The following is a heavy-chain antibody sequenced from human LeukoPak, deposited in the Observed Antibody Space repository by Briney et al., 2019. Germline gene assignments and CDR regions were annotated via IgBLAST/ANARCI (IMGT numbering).Heavy chain of an antibody. CDR3: ARAQQLHFTLNWFDP. V-gene: IGHV1-8*01. Sequence: GASVKVSCKASGYTFTSYDINWVRQATGQGLEWMGWMNPNSGNTGYAQKFQGRVTMTRNTSISTAYMELSSLRSEDTAVYYCARAQQLHFTLNWFDPWGQGTLVTVSS. CDR2: MNPNSGNT. D-gene: IGHD6-13*01. J-gene: IGHJ5*02. CDR1: GYTFTSYD.